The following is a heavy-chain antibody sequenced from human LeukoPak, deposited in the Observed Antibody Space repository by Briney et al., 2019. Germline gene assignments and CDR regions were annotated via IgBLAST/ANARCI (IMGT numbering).Heavy chain of an antibody. D-gene: IGHD6-6*01. CDR2: IYYSGST. CDR1: GGSISSYY. Sequence: SETLSLTCTVSGGSISSYYWSWIRQPPGKGLEWIGYIYYSGSTNYNPSLKSRVTISVDTSKNQFSLKLSSVTAADTAVYYCALGRIAARNRGYFDYWGQGTLVTVSS. V-gene: IGHV4-59*12. CDR3: ALGRIAARNRGYFDY. J-gene: IGHJ4*02.